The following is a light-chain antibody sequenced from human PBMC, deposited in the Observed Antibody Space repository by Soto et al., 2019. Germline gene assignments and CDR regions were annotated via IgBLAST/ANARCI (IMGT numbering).Light chain of an antibody. V-gene: IGLV2-23*01. CDR2: EGN. CDR3: CSYAGSSSLV. CDR1: SSDVGNYNL. J-gene: IGLJ2*01. Sequence: QSVLTQPASVSGSPGQSITISCTGTSSDVGNYNLVSWYQQHPGKAPKLMIYEGNERPSGVSNRFSGSKSGNTASLTISGLQAEDEADYYCCSYAGSSSLVFGGGTKLTVL.